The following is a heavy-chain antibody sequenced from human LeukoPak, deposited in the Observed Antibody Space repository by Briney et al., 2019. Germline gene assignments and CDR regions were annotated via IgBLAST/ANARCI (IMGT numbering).Heavy chain of an antibody. CDR2: ISPYNGNT. V-gene: IGHV1-18*01. CDR3: ARGTYYYGSGRGYYFDY. Sequence: ASVKVSCKASGYTFTSYGISWVRQAPGQGLEWMGWISPYNGNTNYAQRFQGRVTMTTDTSTSTAYMELRSLRSDDTAVYYCARGTYYYGSGRGYYFDYWGQGTLVTVSS. J-gene: IGHJ4*02. D-gene: IGHD3-10*01. CDR1: GYTFTSYG.